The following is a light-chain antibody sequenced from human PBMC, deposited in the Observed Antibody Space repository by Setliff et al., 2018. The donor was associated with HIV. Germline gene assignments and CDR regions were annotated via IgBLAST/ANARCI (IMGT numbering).Light chain of an antibody. Sequence: LTQPASVSGSPGQSITISCTGISSDVGGYYSVSWYQQHPGKAPKLMIYDVINRPSGVSNRFSGSRSGNTASLTISGLQVEDEVDYYCSSYTTSSTLYVFGPGTKVT. CDR3: SSYTTSSTLYV. V-gene: IGLV2-14*03. J-gene: IGLJ1*01. CDR2: DVI. CDR1: SSDVGGYYS.